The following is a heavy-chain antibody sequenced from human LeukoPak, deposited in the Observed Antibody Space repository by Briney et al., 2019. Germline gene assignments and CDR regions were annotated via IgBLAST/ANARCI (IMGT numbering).Heavy chain of an antibody. CDR3: ARDPNYYDSSGYYFDY. CDR2: IKQDGSEK. Sequence: PGGSLRLSCAASGFTLSSYWMGWVRQAPGKGLEWVANIKQDGSEKYYVDSVKGRFTISRDNAKNSLYLQMNSLRAEDTAVYYCARDPNYYDSSGYYFDYWGQGTLVTVSS. D-gene: IGHD3-22*01. J-gene: IGHJ4*02. CDR1: GFTLSSYW. V-gene: IGHV3-7*01.